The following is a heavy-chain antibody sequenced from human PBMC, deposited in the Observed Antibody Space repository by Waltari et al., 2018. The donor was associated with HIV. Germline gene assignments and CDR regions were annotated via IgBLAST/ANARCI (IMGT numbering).Heavy chain of an antibody. CDR1: GDSISSSSYY. Sequence: QLQLQQSGPGLVKPSETLSLTCTVSGDSISSSSYYWGWIRQPPGKGLEWIGSIYYSGDAYYHPSLESRVSISVDTSKNQFSLKLSSVTAADTSVYYCARLFCTYDVCSQYFYYYYGMDVWGQGTTVTVSS. D-gene: IGHD3-16*01. J-gene: IGHJ6*02. CDR3: ARLFCTYDVCSQYFYYYYGMDV. V-gene: IGHV4-39*01. CDR2: IYYSGDA.